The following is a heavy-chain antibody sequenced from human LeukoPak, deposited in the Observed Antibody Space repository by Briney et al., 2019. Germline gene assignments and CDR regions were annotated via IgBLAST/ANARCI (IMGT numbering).Heavy chain of an antibody. D-gene: IGHD6-19*01. CDR1: GFIFSNYA. Sequence: GGSLRLSCAASGFIFSNYAMSWVRQAPGKGLEWVGFIRSKAYGGTTEYAASVKGRFTISRDDSKSIAYLQMNSLKTEDTAVYYCTSRIAVAGKGEDNWFDPWGQGTLVTVSS. CDR3: TSRIAVAGKGEDNWFDP. CDR2: IRSKAYGGTT. V-gene: IGHV3-49*04. J-gene: IGHJ5*02.